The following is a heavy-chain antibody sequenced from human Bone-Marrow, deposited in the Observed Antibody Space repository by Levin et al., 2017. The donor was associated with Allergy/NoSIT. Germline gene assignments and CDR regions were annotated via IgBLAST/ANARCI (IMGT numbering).Heavy chain of an antibody. CDR1: GGSISSSSYY. J-gene: IGHJ4*02. V-gene: IGHV4-39*02. CDR3: ARVGEDCGRTSCSLDY. D-gene: IGHD2-2*01. CDR2: ISYSGRT. Sequence: PSETLSLTCTVSGGSISSSSYYWGWIRQPPGKGLEWIASISYSGRTYYNPSLKSRVTISVDTSKNQFSLKLNSVTAADTAVYYCARVGEDCGRTSCSLDYWGQGTLVTVSS.